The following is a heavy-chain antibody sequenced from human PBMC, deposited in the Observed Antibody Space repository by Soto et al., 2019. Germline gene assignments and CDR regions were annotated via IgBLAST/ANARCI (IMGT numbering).Heavy chain of an antibody. CDR2: IYSDSTT. CDR1: GFSVSSNY. V-gene: IGHV3-53*01. D-gene: IGHD2-15*01. J-gene: IGHJ2*01. CDR3: ARKLSFDL. Sequence: EVQLVESGGGLIQPGGSLRLSCAASGFSVSSNYMSWVRQAPGKGLEWVSVIYSDSTTYSADSVKGRFTTSRDNSKNTLFLQMNSLRAEDTAVYYCARKLSFDLWGRGTLVTVSS.